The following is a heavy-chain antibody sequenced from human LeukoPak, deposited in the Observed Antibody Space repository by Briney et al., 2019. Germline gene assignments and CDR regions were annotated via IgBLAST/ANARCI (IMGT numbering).Heavy chain of an antibody. CDR2: THHSGAT. V-gene: IGHV4-59*01. CDR3: ARSRGHSYGDFDY. D-gene: IGHD5-18*01. CDR1: GVSITSNY. Sequence: PSETLSLTCSVSGVSITSNYWSWIRQPPGKGLEWLGYTHHSGATSYNPSLKSRSTMSLDTSNNQFSLKLSSVTAADTAVYYCARSRGHSYGDFDYWGQGNLVTVSS. J-gene: IGHJ4*02.